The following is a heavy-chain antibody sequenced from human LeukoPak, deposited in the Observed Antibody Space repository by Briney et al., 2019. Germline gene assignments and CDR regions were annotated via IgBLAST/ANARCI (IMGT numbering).Heavy chain of an antibody. Sequence: SETLSLTCTVSGGSISSYYWSWIRQPPGKGLEWIGYIYYSGSTNYNPSLKSRVTISVDTSKNQFSLKLSSVTAADTAVYYCARGYYYGSGSPSDYWGQGTLVTVSS. CDR1: GGSISSYY. V-gene: IGHV4-59*01. CDR3: ARGYYYGSGSPSDY. CDR2: IYYSGST. D-gene: IGHD3-10*01. J-gene: IGHJ4*02.